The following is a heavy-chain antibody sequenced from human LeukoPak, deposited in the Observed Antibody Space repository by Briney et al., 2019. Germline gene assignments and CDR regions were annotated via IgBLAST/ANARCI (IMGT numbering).Heavy chain of an antibody. CDR1: GFSFSSYT. Sequence: GGSLRLSCAASGFSFSSYTMNWVRQAPGKGLEWVSSISSSSSYIYYADSVKGRFTISRDNAKNSLYLQMNSLRAEDTAVYYCARGGSYAYYYYYMDVWGKGTTVTVSS. D-gene: IGHD1-26*01. V-gene: IGHV3-21*01. CDR3: ARGGSYAYYYYYMDV. J-gene: IGHJ6*03. CDR2: ISSSSSYI.